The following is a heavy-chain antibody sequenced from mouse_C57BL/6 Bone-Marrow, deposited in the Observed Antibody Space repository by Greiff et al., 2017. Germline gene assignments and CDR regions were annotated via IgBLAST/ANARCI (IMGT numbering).Heavy chain of an antibody. J-gene: IGHJ2*01. CDR1: GYTFTDYE. D-gene: IGHD2-4*01. Sequence: QVQLQQSGAELVRPGASVTLSCKASGYTFTDYEMHWVKQTPVHGLEWIGAIDPETGGTAYNQKFKGKAILTADKSSSTAYMELRSLTSEDSAVYYCTTRITTTPYYFDYWGQGTTLTVSS. CDR3: TTRITTTPYYFDY. V-gene: IGHV1-15*01. CDR2: IDPETGGT.